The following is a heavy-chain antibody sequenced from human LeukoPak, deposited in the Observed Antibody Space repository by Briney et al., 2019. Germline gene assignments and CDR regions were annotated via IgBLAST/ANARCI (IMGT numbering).Heavy chain of an antibody. J-gene: IGHJ4*02. Sequence: GGSLRLSCAASGFTFVNYAMHWARQAPGKGLEWVSLISGDGAWTYYADSLKGRFTISRDNIKNSLSLQMNSLRTEDTALYYCLKDVSGSGYLAGFDYWGQGTLVTVSS. V-gene: IGHV3-43*02. CDR2: ISGDGAWT. D-gene: IGHD5-12*01. CDR1: GFTFVNYA. CDR3: LKDVSGSGYLAGFDY.